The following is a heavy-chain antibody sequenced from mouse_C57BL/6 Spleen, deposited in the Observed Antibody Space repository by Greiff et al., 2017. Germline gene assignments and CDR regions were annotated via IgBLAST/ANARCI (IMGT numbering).Heavy chain of an antibody. D-gene: IGHD1-1*01. CDR2: LYPGDGDT. V-gene: IGHV1-80*01. Sequence: QVQLQQSGAELVKPGASVKISCKASGYAFSSYWMNWVKQRPGKGLEWIGQLYPGDGDTNYNGKFKGKATLTADKSSSTAYMQLSSLTSEDSAVYFCATSSSHWYFDVWGTGTTVTVSS. CDR3: ATSSSHWYFDV. J-gene: IGHJ1*03. CDR1: GYAFSSYW.